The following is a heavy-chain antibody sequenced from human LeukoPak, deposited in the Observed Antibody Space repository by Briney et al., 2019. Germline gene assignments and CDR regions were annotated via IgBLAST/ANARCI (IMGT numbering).Heavy chain of an antibody. CDR3: ARDHPYYDFWSGYPNLFDY. J-gene: IGHJ4*02. V-gene: IGHV1-46*01. Sequence: ASVKVSCKASGYTFTSYYMHWVRQAPGQGLEWMGIINPSGGSTSYAQKFQGRVTMTRDTSTSTVYMELSSLRSEDTAVYYCARDHPYYDFWSGYPNLFDYWGQGTLVTVSS. D-gene: IGHD3-3*01. CDR1: GYTFTSYY. CDR2: INPSGGST.